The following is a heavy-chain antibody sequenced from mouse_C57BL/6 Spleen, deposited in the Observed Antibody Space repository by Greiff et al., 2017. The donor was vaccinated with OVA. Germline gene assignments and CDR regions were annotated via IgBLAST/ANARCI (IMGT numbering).Heavy chain of an antibody. J-gene: IGHJ2*01. CDR2: IRSKSNNYAT. Sequence: EVQLVESGGGLVQPKGSLKLSCAASGFSFNTYAMNWVRQAPGKGLEWVARIRSKSNNYATYYADSVKDRFTISRDDSESMLYLQMNNLKTEDTAMYYCVRQYYDYDGAYFDYWGQGTTLTVSS. CDR1: GFSFNTYA. CDR3: VRQYYDYDGAYFDY. D-gene: IGHD2-4*01. V-gene: IGHV10-1*01.